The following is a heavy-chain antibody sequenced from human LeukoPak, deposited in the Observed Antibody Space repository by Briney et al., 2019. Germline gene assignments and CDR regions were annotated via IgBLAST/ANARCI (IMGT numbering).Heavy chain of an antibody. V-gene: IGHV3-23*01. CDR1: GFTFSSYA. Sequence: GGSLRLSCAASGFTFSSYAMSWVRQAPGKGLEWVSSISGSGNRTYYADSVKGRFTISRDNSKNTLFLQMNSLRAEDTAVYYCAKSLYCGGGSCYPSALGMDVWGQGTTVTVS. J-gene: IGHJ6*02. D-gene: IGHD2-15*01. CDR2: ISGSGNRT. CDR3: AKSLYCGGGSCYPSALGMDV.